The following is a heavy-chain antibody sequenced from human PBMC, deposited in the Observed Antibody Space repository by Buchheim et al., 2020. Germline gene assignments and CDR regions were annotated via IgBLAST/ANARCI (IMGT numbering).Heavy chain of an antibody. CDR2: ITDSGRGT. CDR3: ARPGYRAYFDY. J-gene: IGHJ4*02. D-gene: IGHD2-2*02. CDR1: GFTFSTYA. Sequence: VQLVESGGGVVQPGRSLRLSCGASGFTFSTYAMSWVRQAPGKGLEWVSAITDSGRGTYYADSVKGRFTISRDNSKNTLYLQMNSLRVEDTAVYYCARPGYRAYFDYWGQGTL. V-gene: IGHV3-23*04.